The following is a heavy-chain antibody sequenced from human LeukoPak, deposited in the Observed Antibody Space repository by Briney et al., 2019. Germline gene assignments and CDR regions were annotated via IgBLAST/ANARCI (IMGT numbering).Heavy chain of an antibody. CDR2: IIPIFGTA. V-gene: IGHV1-69*13. CDR3: ARGFSNKYCSSTSCYLGGAFDI. D-gene: IGHD2-2*01. Sequence: SVKVSGMASGGTFSSYAISWVRQAPGQGLEWMGGIIPIFGTANYAQKFQGRVTITADESTSTAYMELSSLRSEDTAVCYCARGFSNKYCSSTSCYLGGAFDIWGQGTMVTVSS. J-gene: IGHJ3*02. CDR1: GGTFSSYA.